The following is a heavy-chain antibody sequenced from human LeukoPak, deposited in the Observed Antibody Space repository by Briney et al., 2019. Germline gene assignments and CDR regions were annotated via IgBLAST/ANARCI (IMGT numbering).Heavy chain of an antibody. D-gene: IGHD6-13*01. CDR1: GFTFSSYA. Sequence: GGSLRLSCAASGFTFSSYAMTWVRQAPGKGLEWVSAISGNGDSTYYADSVKGRFTISRDNSKTTLFLQMNSLRAEDTALYYCAKTTPYSSSPYYFDYWGQGTLVTVSS. CDR3: AKTTPYSSSPYYFDY. V-gene: IGHV3-23*01. J-gene: IGHJ4*02. CDR2: ISGNGDST.